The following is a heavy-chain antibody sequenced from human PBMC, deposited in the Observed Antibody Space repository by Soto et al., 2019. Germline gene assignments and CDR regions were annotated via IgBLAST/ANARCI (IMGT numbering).Heavy chain of an antibody. D-gene: IGHD3-9*01. CDR2: INPSGGAT. CDR1: GYTFSGYY. V-gene: IGHV1-2*02. CDR3: RVTGVSEVDY. Sequence: ASVKVSCKASGYTFSGYYIHWVRQAPGQGPESMGWINPSGGATSYAQKFQGRVTMTSDTSISTAYTELSRLRSDDTAVYFCRVTGVSEVDYWGQGTLVTISS. J-gene: IGHJ4*02.